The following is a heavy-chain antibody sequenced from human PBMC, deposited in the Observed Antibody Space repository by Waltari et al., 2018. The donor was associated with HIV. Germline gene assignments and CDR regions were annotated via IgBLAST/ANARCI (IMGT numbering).Heavy chain of an antibody. CDR3: GRGPGRSIDY. D-gene: IGHD3-10*01. Sequence: QVHLVQSGSELKKPGASVKVSCKASGYTFSNFAMNWVRQAPGQGLEWMGWINTKTGNPTYAQAFTVRFVFALDTSVGTAYLLISSLKAEDTAVYYCGRGPGRSIDYWGQGTLVTVSS. V-gene: IGHV7-4-1*02. CDR1: GYTFSNFA. CDR2: INTKTGNP. J-gene: IGHJ4*02.